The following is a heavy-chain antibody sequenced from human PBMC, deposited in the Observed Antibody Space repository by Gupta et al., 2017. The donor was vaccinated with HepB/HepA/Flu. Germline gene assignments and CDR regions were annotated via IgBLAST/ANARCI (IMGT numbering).Heavy chain of an antibody. J-gene: IGHJ3*02. CDR1: GYRFASYW. Sequence: EVQLVQSGAEVKKPGESLKISCKGSGYRFASYWIGWVRQMPGKGLEWMGIIYPDDSDTKYSPSFQGQATISVDKSTGSANLQWTSLKASDTATYYCARHIGGEAFDIWGQGTVVIVSS. CDR2: IYPDDSDT. CDR3: ARHIGGEAFDI. V-gene: IGHV5-51*01. D-gene: IGHD3-16*01.